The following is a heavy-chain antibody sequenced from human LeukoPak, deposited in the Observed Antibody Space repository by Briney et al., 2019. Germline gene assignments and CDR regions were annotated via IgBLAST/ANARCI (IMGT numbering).Heavy chain of an antibody. CDR2: INLNGGST. Sequence: PGGSLRLSCAASGFTFDDYGMSWVRQAPGKGLEWVSGINLNGGSTGYADSVKGRFTISRDNAKNSLYLQMNSLRAEDTALYYCARGLYYYDSSGYYNLGYWGQGTLVTVSS. V-gene: IGHV3-20*04. D-gene: IGHD3-22*01. CDR1: GFTFDDYG. CDR3: ARGLYYYDSSGYYNLGY. J-gene: IGHJ4*02.